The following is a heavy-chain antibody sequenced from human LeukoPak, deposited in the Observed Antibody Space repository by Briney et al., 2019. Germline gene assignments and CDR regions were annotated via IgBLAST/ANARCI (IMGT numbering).Heavy chain of an antibody. CDR1: RFTVSSNY. CDR3: ALGYCSSTSCHDYYYYMDV. Sequence: GGSLRLSCAASRFTVSSNYMSWVRQAPGKGLEWVSVIYSGGSTYYADSVKGRFTISRDNSKNTLYLQMNSLRAEDTAVYYCALGYCSSTSCHDYYYYMDVWGKGTTVTVSS. V-gene: IGHV3-53*01. D-gene: IGHD2-2*01. J-gene: IGHJ6*03. CDR2: IYSGGST.